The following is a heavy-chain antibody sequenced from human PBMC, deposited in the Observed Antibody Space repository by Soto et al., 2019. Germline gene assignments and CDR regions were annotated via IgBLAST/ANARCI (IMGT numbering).Heavy chain of an antibody. CDR1: GFTFTNYN. J-gene: IGHJ6*02. D-gene: IGHD3-10*01. CDR2: IKSKTDGGTT. CDR3: TTAGEAGYYYYGMDV. V-gene: IGHV3-15*01. Sequence: GGSLNLSCSASGFTFTNYNMNWVRRAPGKGLEWVGRIKSKTDGGTTDYAAPVKGRFTISRDDSKNTLYLQMNSLKTEDTAVYYCTTAGEAGYYYYGMDVWGQGNTVTVSS.